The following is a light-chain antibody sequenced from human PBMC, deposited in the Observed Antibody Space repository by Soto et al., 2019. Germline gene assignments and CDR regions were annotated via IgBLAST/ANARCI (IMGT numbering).Light chain of an antibody. CDR3: QQYSKWPLT. J-gene: IGKJ4*01. CDR2: AAS. V-gene: IGKV3-15*01. Sequence: EIVMTQFPATLSVSPGERATLSCRASQSVRNNLAWYQQKPGLAPRLLIYAASTRATGIPARFSGNGSETEFTLTISSLQSEDFAVYYCQQYSKWPLTFGGGTKVDIK. CDR1: QSVRNN.